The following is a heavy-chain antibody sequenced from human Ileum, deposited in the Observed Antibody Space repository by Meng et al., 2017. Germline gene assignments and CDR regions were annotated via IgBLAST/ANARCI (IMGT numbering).Heavy chain of an antibody. V-gene: IGHV1-8*01. D-gene: IGHD2-8*02. J-gene: IGHJ4*02. CDR1: GYTFTSND. CDR2: MSPNRDNT. Sequence: ASAKVSCKASGYTFTSNDINWVRQAPGQGLEWMGWMSPNRDNTGYAQKFQGRVTMTRDTSINTAYMELTSLTFEDTAVYYCARGIDAGVDYWGQGTLVTVSS. CDR3: ARGIDAGVDY.